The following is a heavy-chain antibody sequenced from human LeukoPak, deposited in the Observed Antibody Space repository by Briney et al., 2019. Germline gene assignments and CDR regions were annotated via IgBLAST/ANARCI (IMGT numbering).Heavy chain of an antibody. D-gene: IGHD6-19*01. J-gene: IGHJ4*02. V-gene: IGHV3-23*01. CDR1: GFTFSSYA. CDR2: ISGSGGST. Sequence: GGSLRLSCAASGFTFSSYAMSWARQAPGKGLEWVSSISGSGGSTDYAYSVKGRFTISRDNFKNTLNLQMNSLRAEDTAVYYCATRPGIAVAAPFDYWGQGTLVTVSS. CDR3: ATRPGIAVAAPFDY.